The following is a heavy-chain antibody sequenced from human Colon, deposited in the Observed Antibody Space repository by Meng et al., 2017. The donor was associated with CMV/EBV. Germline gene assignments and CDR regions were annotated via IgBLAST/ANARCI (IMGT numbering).Heavy chain of an antibody. J-gene: IGHJ4*02. V-gene: IGHV3-48*04. D-gene: IGHD4-11*01. CDR2: ISGPGKTI. CDR1: GFTFSGYG. CDR3: ARLQWAAFDY. Sequence: GESLKISCVVSGFTFSGYGMNWVRQAPGKGLEWVSYISGPGKTIYYADSVRGRFTISRDNAKKSLSLQMSGLRAEDTAVYYCARLQWAAFDYLGQGTLVTVSS.